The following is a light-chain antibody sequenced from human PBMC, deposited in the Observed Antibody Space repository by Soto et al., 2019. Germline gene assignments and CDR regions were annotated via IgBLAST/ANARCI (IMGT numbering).Light chain of an antibody. J-gene: IGKJ1*01. CDR3: QKYNCSPRT. Sequence: DIQMTQSPSSLSASVGDRVTITCRARQGISNYLAWYQQNPGKVPKLLIYAASTLHSAVPSRFSGSGSVTDFTLTISSLQPEDVATYYCQKYNCSPRTFGQGTKVEIK. V-gene: IGKV1-27*01. CDR2: AAS. CDR1: QGISNY.